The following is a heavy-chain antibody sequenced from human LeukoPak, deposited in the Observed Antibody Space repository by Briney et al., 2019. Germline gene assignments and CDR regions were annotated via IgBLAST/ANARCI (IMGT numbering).Heavy chain of an antibody. D-gene: IGHD1-26*01. CDR3: ARLAAISGSDYPDD. CDR2: IFYSGNT. J-gene: IGHJ4*02. CDR1: GVSISSYY. V-gene: IGHV4-59*08. Sequence: SETLSLTCTDSGVSISSYYWSWIRQPPGKGLEWIGYIFYSGNTIYNPSLRSRVTISADTSKNHFSLRLRSVTAADTAVYYCARLAAISGSDYPDDWGQGTLVTVSS.